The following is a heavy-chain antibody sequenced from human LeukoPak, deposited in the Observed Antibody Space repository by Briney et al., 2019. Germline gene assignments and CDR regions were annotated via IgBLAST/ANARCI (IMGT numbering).Heavy chain of an antibody. D-gene: IGHD1-26*01. J-gene: IGHJ4*02. CDR1: GLTFSSSS. V-gene: IGHV3-23*01. CDR3: AKDLRVGVTPCFDY. CDR2: ISGSGENT. Sequence: AGGSLRLSCAASGLTFSSSSMTWVRQAPGKGLEWVSCISGSGENTYYADSVRGRFTISRDNSKNTLFLQLNSLRAEDTAVYYCAKDLRVGVTPCFDYWGQGALVTVSS.